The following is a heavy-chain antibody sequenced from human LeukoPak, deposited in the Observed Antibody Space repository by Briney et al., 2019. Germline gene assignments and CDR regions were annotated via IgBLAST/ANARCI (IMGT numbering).Heavy chain of an antibody. Sequence: GSLRLSCAASGFTFSNAWMSWVRQAPGKGLEWIGEINHSGSTNYNPSLKSRVTISVDTSKNQFSLKLSSVTAADTAVYYCARETNLNWFDPWGQGTLVTVSS. CDR3: ARETNLNWFDP. CDR2: INHSGST. V-gene: IGHV4-34*01. D-gene: IGHD4/OR15-4a*01. J-gene: IGHJ5*02. CDR1: GFTFSNAW.